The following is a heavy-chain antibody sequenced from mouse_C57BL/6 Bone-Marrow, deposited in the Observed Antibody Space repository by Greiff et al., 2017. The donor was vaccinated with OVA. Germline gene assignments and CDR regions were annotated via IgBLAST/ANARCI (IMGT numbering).Heavy chain of an antibody. CDR3: AREGPDGAWFAY. J-gene: IGHJ3*01. Sequence: EVQGVESGGGLVKPGGSLKLSCAASGFTFSSYAMSWVRQTPEKRLEWVATISDGGSYTYYPDNVKGRFTISRDNAKNNLYLQMSHLKSEDTAMYYCAREGPDGAWFAYWGQGTLVTVSA. CDR2: ISDGGSYT. CDR1: GFTFSSYA. V-gene: IGHV5-4*01. D-gene: IGHD1-1*01.